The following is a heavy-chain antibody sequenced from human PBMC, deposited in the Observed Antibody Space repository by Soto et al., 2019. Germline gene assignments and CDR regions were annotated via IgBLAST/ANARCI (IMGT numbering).Heavy chain of an antibody. CDR3: ARGVTFGGVIAPRFDP. J-gene: IGHJ5*02. CDR2: IHNSGTT. Sequence: SDTLSLTCSVSGGSISIGDYYLRWIGQHPGKGLEWIGYIHNSGTTYYIPPLKSRVAMTVDTSKNQLSLKLTSVTDEDTAVYYCARGVTFGGVIAPRFDPWGQGTQVTV. D-gene: IGHD3-16*01. V-gene: IGHV4-31*03. CDR1: GGSISIGDYY.